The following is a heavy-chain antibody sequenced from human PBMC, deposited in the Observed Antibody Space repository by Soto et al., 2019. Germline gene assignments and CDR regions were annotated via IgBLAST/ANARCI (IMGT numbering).Heavy chain of an antibody. J-gene: IGHJ4*02. CDR3: AKLKWELSCGGDYFDY. Sequence: QVQLVESGGGVVQPGRSLRLSCAASGFTFSSYGMHWVRQAQGKGLEWVAVISYDGSNKYYADSVKGRLTISRDNSKNTLYLQMNSLGDEDTAVYYCAKLKWELSCGGDYFDYWVQGTLVTVSS. D-gene: IGHD1-26*01. V-gene: IGHV3-30*18. CDR2: ISYDGSNK. CDR1: GFTFSSYG.